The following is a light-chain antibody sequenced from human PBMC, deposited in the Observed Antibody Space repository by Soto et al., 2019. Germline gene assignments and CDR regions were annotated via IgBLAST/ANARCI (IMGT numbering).Light chain of an antibody. J-gene: IGLJ1*01. Sequence: QSVLTQPPSVSGAPGQRVTISCTGSRSNIGAGYDVHWYQQLPGTAPKLLIYGNDNRPSGVPDRFSGSKSGTSASLAITGLQAEDEANYYRQTHDSSLSSYVFGTGTKVAVL. CDR1: RSNIGAGYD. V-gene: IGLV1-40*01. CDR3: QTHDSSLSSYV. CDR2: GND.